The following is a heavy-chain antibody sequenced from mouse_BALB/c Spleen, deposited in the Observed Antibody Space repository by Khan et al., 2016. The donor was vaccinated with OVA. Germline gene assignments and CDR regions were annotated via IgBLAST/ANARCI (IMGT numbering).Heavy chain of an antibody. CDR1: GYTFSSYW. D-gene: IGHD2-14*01. V-gene: IGHV1-9*01. CDR3: AREKRYDGGAWFAY. Sequence: VQLQQSGAELMKPGASVKISCKATGYTFSSYWIEWVKQRPGHGLEWIGEILPGSGSTNYNEKFKGKATFTADTSSNTAYMQLSSLTSEDSAVYYCAREKRYDGGAWFAYWGQGTLVTVSA. J-gene: IGHJ3*01. CDR2: ILPGSGST.